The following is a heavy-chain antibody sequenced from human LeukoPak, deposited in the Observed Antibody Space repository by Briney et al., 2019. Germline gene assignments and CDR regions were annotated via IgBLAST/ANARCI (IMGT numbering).Heavy chain of an antibody. CDR2: IYYSGST. CDR1: GGSIISSSYY. Sequence: PSETLSLTCTVSGGSIISSSYYWGWIRQPPGKGLEWIGSIYYSGSTYYNPSLKSRVTISVDTSKNQFSLKLSSVTAADTAVYYCSRCYNSLYPFDPWGQGTLVTVSS. D-gene: IGHD5-24*01. V-gene: IGHV4-39*01. CDR3: SRCYNSLYPFDP. J-gene: IGHJ5*02.